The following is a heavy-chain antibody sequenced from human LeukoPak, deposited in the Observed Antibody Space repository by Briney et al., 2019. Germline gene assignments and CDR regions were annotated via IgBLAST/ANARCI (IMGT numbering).Heavy chain of an antibody. J-gene: IGHJ4*02. Sequence: GGSLRLSCAASGFTFSSYAMSWVRQAPGKGLEWVSAISGSGGSTYYADSVKGRFTISRDNSKNTLYLQMNSLRAEDTAVYYCAKDLGRTYYSDSSGYAFDYLGQGTLVTVCS. CDR1: GFTFSSYA. D-gene: IGHD3-22*01. CDR3: AKDLGRTYYSDSSGYAFDY. CDR2: ISGSGGST. V-gene: IGHV3-23*01.